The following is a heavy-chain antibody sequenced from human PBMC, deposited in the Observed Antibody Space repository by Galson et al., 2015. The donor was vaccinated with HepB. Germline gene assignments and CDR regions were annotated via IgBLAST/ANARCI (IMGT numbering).Heavy chain of an antibody. CDR2: INHSGST. Sequence: ETLSLTCAVYGGSFSCYYWSWLRQPPGKGLEWIGEINHSGSTNYNPSLKSRVTISVDTSKNQFSLKLSTVTAEDTAVYYCARGRREGYCSSNSCSYYFDYWGQGTLVTVSS. D-gene: IGHD2-2*01. CDR3: ARGRREGYCSSNSCSYYFDY. CDR1: GGSFSCYY. J-gene: IGHJ4*02. V-gene: IGHV4-34*01.